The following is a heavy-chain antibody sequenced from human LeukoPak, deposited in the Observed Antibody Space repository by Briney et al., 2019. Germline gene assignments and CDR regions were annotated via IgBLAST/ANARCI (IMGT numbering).Heavy chain of an antibody. CDR2: INPNSGGT. D-gene: IGHD6-13*01. Sequence: ASVKVSCKASGYTFTGYYLHWVRQAPGQGLEWMGWINPNSGGTNYAQKFQGRVAMTRDTSISTAYMELSSLRSDDTAVYYCARDAVIAAAGYCFDYWGQGTLVTVSS. V-gene: IGHV1-2*02. CDR1: GYTFTGYY. CDR3: ARDAVIAAAGYCFDY. J-gene: IGHJ4*02.